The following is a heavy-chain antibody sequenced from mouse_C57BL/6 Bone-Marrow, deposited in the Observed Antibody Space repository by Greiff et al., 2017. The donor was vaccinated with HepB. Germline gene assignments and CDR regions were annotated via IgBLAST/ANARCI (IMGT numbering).Heavy chain of an antibody. CDR1: GYTFTDYN. J-gene: IGHJ2*01. Sequence: VQLQQSGPELVKPGASVKISCKASGYTFTDYNMDWVKQSHGKSLEWIGDINPNNGGTIFNQKFKGKATLTVDKSSSTAYMELRSLTSEDTAVYYCARSPTGHFDYWGQGTTLTVSS. V-gene: IGHV1-18*01. CDR3: ARSPTGHFDY. D-gene: IGHD4-1*02. CDR2: INPNNGGT.